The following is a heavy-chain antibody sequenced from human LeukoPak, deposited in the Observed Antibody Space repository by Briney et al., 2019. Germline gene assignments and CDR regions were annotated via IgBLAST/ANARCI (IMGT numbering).Heavy chain of an antibody. D-gene: IGHD2-15*01. V-gene: IGHV3-7*01. CDR2: IKLDGSEK. J-gene: IGHJ4*02. Sequence: PGGSLRLSCAASGFTFNTYWMSWVRQAPGKGLEWVANIKLDGSEKYYVDSVKGRFTISRDNAKNSLYLQMNSLRVEDTAVYYCAGGRDSTQLYFDSWGQGTLVTVSS. CDR1: GFTFNTYW. CDR3: AGGRDSTQLYFDS.